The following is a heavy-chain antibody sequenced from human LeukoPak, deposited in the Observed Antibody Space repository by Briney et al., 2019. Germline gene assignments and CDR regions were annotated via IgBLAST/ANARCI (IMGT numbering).Heavy chain of an antibody. Sequence: SETLSLTCTVSGGSISSYYWSWIRQPPGKGLEWIGYIYYSGSTNYNPSLKSRVTISVDTSKNQFPLKLSSVTAADTAVYYCARVSPYYGSGSSYYYYYYMDVWGKGTTVTISS. CDR2: IYYSGST. CDR1: GGSISSYY. J-gene: IGHJ6*03. CDR3: ARVSPYYGSGSSYYYYYYMDV. V-gene: IGHV4-59*01. D-gene: IGHD3-10*01.